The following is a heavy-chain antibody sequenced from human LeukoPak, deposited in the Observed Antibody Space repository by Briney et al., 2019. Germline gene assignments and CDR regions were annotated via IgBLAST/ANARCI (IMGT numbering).Heavy chain of an antibody. V-gene: IGHV3-66*01. J-gene: IGHJ4*02. CDR2: IYSGGST. CDR3: AKGSGYYYDSSGYYFDY. D-gene: IGHD3-22*01. CDR1: GFTVSSNY. Sequence: PGGSLRLSCAASGFTVSSNYMSWVRQAPGKGLEWVSVIYSGGSTYYADSVKGRFTISRDNSKDTLYLQMNSLRAEDTAVYYCAKGSGYYYDSSGYYFDYWGQGTLVTVSS.